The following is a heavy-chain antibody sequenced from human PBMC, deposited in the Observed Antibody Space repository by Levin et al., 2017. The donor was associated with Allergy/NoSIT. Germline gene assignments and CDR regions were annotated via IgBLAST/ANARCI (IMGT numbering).Heavy chain of an antibody. D-gene: IGHD3-9*01. CDR2: IYTSGST. CDR1: GGSISSYY. Sequence: SQTLSLTCTVSGGSISSYYWSWIRQPAGKGLEWIGRIYTSGSTNYNPSLKSRVTMSVDTSKNQFSLKLSSVTAADTAVYYCARDQGRVYDILTGYYSYYYYYGMDVWGQGTTVTVSS. CDR3: ARDQGRVYDILTGYYSYYYYYGMDV. J-gene: IGHJ6*02. V-gene: IGHV4-4*07.